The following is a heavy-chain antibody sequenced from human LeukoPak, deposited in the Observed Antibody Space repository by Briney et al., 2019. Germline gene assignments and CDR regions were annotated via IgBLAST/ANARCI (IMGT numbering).Heavy chain of an antibody. J-gene: IGHJ4*02. CDR3: ARGRITMVRGVITQGRFLY. D-gene: IGHD3-10*01. CDR1: GYTFTSYA. V-gene: IGHV7-4-1*02. CDR2: INTNTGNP. Sequence: ASVKVSCKASGYTFTSYAMNWVRQAPGQGLEWMGWINTNTGNPTYAQGFTGRFVFSLDTSVSTAYLQISSLKAEDTAVYYCARGRITMVRGVITQGRFLYWGQGTLVTVSS.